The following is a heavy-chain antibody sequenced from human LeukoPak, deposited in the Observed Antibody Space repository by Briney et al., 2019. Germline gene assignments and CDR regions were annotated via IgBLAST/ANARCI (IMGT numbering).Heavy chain of an antibody. CDR1: GGTFSSYA. D-gene: IGHD2-2*01. CDR3: ASKDIVVVPAATRRHRDAFDI. Sequence: SVKVSCKASGGTFSSYAISWVRQAPGQGLEWMGGIIPIFGTANYAQKFQGRVTITTDESTSTAYMELSSLRSEDTAVYYCASKDIVVVPAATRRHRDAFDIWGQGTMVTVSS. J-gene: IGHJ3*02. V-gene: IGHV1-69*05. CDR2: IIPIFGTA.